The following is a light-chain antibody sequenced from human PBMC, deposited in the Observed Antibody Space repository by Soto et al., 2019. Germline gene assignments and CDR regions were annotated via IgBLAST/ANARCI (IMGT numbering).Light chain of an antibody. CDR3: XXXXXTPYT. CDR2: AAS. Sequence: DIQMTQSPSSLSASXGDRVTITCRASQSISSYLNWYQQKPGKAPKLLIYAASSLQSGVPSRFSGSGSGTDFTLTISXLXXXXXXXXXXXXXXXTPYTFGQGTKLEIK. J-gene: IGKJ2*01. CDR1: QSISSY. V-gene: IGKV1-39*01.